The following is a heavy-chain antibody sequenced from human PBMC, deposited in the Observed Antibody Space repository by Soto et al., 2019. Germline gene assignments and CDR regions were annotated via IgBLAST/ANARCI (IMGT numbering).Heavy chain of an antibody. CDR3: ARVGGSSGWQYGMDV. CDR1: GFTFSSYE. D-gene: IGHD6-19*01. CDR2: TRNKANSYTT. Sequence: PGGSLRLSCAASGFTFSSYEMNWVRQAPGKGLEWVGRTRNKANSYTTEYAASVKGRFTISRDESKNSVYLQMNSLKTEDTAVYYCARVGGSSGWQYGMDVWGQGTTVTVSS. J-gene: IGHJ6*02. V-gene: IGHV3-72*01.